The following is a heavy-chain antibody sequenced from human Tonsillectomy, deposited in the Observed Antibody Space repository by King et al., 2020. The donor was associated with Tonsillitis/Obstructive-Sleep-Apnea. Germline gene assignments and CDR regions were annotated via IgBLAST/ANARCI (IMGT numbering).Heavy chain of an antibody. CDR3: ARVALDAFDI. V-gene: IGHV4-59*01. J-gene: IGHJ3*02. CDR1: AGSISSYY. CDR2: IDYSGST. D-gene: IGHD5-12*01. Sequence: VQLQESGPGLVKPSETLSLTCTVSAGSISSYYWSWIRQPPGKGLEWIGYIDYSGSTNYNPSLKSRVTISVDTSKNQFSLKLSSVTAADTAVFYCARVALDAFDIWGQGTMVTVSS.